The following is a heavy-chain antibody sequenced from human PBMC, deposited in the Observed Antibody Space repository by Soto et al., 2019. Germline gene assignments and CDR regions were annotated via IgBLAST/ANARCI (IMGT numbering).Heavy chain of an antibody. J-gene: IGHJ6*02. Sequence: ASVKVSCKASGYTFTSYYMHWVRQAPGQGLEWMGIINPSGGSTSYAQKFQGRVTMTRDTSTSTVYMELSSLRSEDTAVYYCARDMRYFDWDYRDGMDVWGQGTTVTVSS. CDR2: INPSGGST. D-gene: IGHD3-9*01. V-gene: IGHV1-46*01. CDR1: GYTFTSYY. CDR3: ARDMRYFDWDYRDGMDV.